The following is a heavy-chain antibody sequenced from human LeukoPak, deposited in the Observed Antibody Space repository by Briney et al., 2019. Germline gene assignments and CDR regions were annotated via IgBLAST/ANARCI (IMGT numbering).Heavy chain of an antibody. J-gene: IGHJ4*02. CDR1: GFTFSTYG. D-gene: IGHD5-18*01. V-gene: IGHV3-30*03. CDR3: LTEDTPTVFDY. Sequence: GGSLRLSCAASGFTFSTYGLHWVRQAPGKGLEWVALISYNGGVRYYAASVKGRFTISRDNSKNTVYLQMNSLRTEDTAVYYCLTEDTPTVFDYWGQGTLVTVSS. CDR2: ISYNGGVR.